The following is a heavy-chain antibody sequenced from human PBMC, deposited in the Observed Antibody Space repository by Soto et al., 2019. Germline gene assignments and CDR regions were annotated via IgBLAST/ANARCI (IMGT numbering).Heavy chain of an antibody. CDR3: GRLGSSGWS. D-gene: IGHD6-19*01. J-gene: IGHJ4*02. V-gene: IGHV5-10-1*01. CDR1: GYRFTSCW. CDR2: IDPSDSYT. Sequence: WESLNVSWKGSGYRFTSCWNGLVRQMPGKGQEWMGRIDPSDSYTNYSPSFQGHVTISADKSISNAYLQWSSLKASDTAMYYCGRLGSSGWSWGQGTLVTVSS.